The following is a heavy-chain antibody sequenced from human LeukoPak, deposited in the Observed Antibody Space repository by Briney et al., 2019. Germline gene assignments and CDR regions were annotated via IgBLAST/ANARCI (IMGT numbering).Heavy chain of an antibody. CDR2: IYYSGST. D-gene: IGHD2-2*01. Sequence: PSETLSLTCTVSGGSISSSSYYWGWIRQPPGKGLEWIGSIYYSGSTYYNPSLKSRVTISVDTSKNQFSLKLSSVTAADTAVYYCARGRVVPAARFDYWGQGTLVTVSS. CDR1: GGSISSSSYY. J-gene: IGHJ4*02. V-gene: IGHV4-39*07. CDR3: ARGRVVPAARFDY.